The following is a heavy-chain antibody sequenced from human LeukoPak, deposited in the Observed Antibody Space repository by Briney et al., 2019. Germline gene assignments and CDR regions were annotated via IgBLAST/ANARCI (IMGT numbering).Heavy chain of an antibody. V-gene: IGHV3-9*01. CDR1: GFTFDDYA. CDR3: ALCYGDLPCMDV. D-gene: IGHD4-17*01. J-gene: IGHJ6*02. CDR2: ISWNSGSI. Sequence: PGGSLRLSCAASGFTFDDYAMHWVRQAPGKGLEWVSGISWNSGSIGYADSVKGRFTISRDNAKNSLYLQMNSLRAEDTAVYYCALCYGDLPCMDVWGQGTTVTVSS.